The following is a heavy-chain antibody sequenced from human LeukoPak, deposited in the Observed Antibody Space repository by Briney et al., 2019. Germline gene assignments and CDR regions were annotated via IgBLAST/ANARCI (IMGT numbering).Heavy chain of an antibody. V-gene: IGHV1-69*13. J-gene: IGHJ5*02. CDR3: ARSVAQVYCSSGSCYDNWFDP. CDR2: IIPIFGTA. CDR1: GGTFSRYA. D-gene: IGHD2-15*01. Sequence: SVKVSCKASGGTFSRYAISWVRQAPGQGLEWMGGIIPIFGTANYAQKFQGRVTITADESTSTAYMELSSLRSEDTAVYYCARSVAQVYCSSGSCYDNWFDPWGQGTLVTVSS.